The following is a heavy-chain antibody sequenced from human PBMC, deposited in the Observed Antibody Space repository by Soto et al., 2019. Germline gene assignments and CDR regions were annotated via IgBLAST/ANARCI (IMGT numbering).Heavy chain of an antibody. V-gene: IGHV3-64D*06. D-gene: IGHD2-21*01. CDR1: GFAFSSYA. CDR2: ISPQGGST. CDR3: VNMMIARGTFDF. J-gene: IGHJ4*02. Sequence: GGSLRLSCSASGFAFSSYAMHWVRQTPGKGLEYVSAISPQGGSTYYADSVKGRFTISRDDSKNTVYLQMSSLRPDDTAVYYCVNMMIARGTFDFWGQGTLVTVSS.